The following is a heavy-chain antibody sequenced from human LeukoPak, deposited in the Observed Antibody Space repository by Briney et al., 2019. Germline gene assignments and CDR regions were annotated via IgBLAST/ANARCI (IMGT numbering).Heavy chain of an antibody. CDR1: GDSISRSNFY. Sequence: SETLSLTCTVSGDSISRSNFYWGWIRQPPGKGLEWVGTVHYSGSTYYNPSLKSRVTISVDTSKNQFSLKLTSVTAADTAVYYCARPTYYDNSGYYYWGQGTLVTVSS. J-gene: IGHJ4*02. V-gene: IGHV4-39*01. CDR3: ARPTYYDNSGYYY. D-gene: IGHD3-22*01. CDR2: VHYSGST.